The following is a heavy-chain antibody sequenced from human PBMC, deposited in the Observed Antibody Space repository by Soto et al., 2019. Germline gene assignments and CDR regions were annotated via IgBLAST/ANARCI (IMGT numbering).Heavy chain of an antibody. CDR1: GFTFSSYS. D-gene: IGHD6-13*01. Sequence: GGSLRLSCAASGFTFSSYSMNWVRQAPGKGLEWVSSISSSSSYIYYADSVKGRFTISRDNAKNSLYLQMNSLRAEDTAVYYCASTIEPIAAAGTGFDYWGQGTLVTVSS. CDR3: ASTIEPIAAAGTGFDY. J-gene: IGHJ4*02. V-gene: IGHV3-21*01. CDR2: ISSSSSYI.